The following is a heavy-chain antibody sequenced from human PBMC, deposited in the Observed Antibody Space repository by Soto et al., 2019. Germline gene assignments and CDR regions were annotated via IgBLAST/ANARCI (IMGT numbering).Heavy chain of an antibody. D-gene: IGHD2-15*01. V-gene: IGHV3-23*01. CDR2: VTADGGT. CDR1: GVTVSSHA. J-gene: IGHJ3*02. Sequence: EVQALESGGGLVQPGGSLRLSCEGSGVTVSSHAMTWIRQAPGKGPEWVSTVTADGGTYYADSVKGRFAMSRDTSDNPLYLQMTSLGADDTAAYYCAPLVSCSGGSCKYDAFAIRGEGTMGTVSS. CDR3: APLVSCSGGSCKYDAFAI.